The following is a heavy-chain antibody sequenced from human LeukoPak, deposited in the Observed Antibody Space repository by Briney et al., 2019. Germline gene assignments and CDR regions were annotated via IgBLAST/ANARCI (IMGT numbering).Heavy chain of an antibody. J-gene: IGHJ4*02. Sequence: GGSLRLSCAASGFTFSSYWMSWVRQAPGKGLEWVANIKQDGSEKYYVDSVKGRFTISRDNAKNSLYLQMNSLRAEDTAVYYCASTTYYDSSGYLYWGQGTLVTVSS. CDR2: IKQDGSEK. V-gene: IGHV3-7*01. CDR3: ASTTYYDSSGYLY. D-gene: IGHD3-22*01. CDR1: GFTFSSYW.